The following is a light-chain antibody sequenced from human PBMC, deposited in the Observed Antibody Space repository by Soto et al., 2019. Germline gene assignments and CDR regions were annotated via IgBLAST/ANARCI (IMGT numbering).Light chain of an antibody. V-gene: IGKV1-9*01. CDR1: QGISSY. CDR2: AAS. CDR3: QQLNSYPPF. Sequence: DIQLTQSPSFLSASVGDRVTITCRASQGISSYLAWYQQKPGKAPKLQIYAASTLQSGVRSRFSGSGSGTEFTLTFSSLQPEDFATYYCQQLNSYPPFFGPGTKVDIK. J-gene: IGKJ3*01.